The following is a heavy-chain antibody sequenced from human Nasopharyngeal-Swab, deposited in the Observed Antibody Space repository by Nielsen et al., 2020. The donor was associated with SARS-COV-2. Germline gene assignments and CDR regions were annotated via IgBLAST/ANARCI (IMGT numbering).Heavy chain of an antibody. CDR2: INPNSGGT. CDR1: GYTFTGYY. V-gene: IGHV1-2*06. CDR3: ARDRVPAAISYMDV. D-gene: IGHD2-2*01. J-gene: IGHJ6*02. Sequence: ASVKVSCKASGYTFTGYYMHWVRQAPGQGLEWMGRINPNSGGTNYAQKFQGRVTMTRDTSTSTVYMELSSLRSEDTAVYYCARDRVPAAISYMDVWGQGTTVTVSS.